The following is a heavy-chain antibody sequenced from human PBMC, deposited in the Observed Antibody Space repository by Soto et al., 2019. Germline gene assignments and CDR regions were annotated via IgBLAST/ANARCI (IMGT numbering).Heavy chain of an antibody. Sequence: SETLSLTCAVSSDFISTSTWWSWVRQPPGRGLEWIGEIYHSGSTNYNPSLKSRVTISVDKTKNQFSLNLSSVTAAATAVYYCASSPGSLAGDYWGQGTLVTVSS. CDR3: ASSPGSLAGDY. V-gene: IGHV4-4*02. CDR2: IYHSGST. J-gene: IGHJ4*02. CDR1: SDFISTSTW. D-gene: IGHD2-15*01.